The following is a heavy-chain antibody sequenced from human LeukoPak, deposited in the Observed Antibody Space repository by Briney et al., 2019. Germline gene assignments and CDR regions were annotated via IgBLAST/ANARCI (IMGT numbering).Heavy chain of an antibody. Sequence: PGGSLRLSCAASGFTFSSYAMSWVRQAPGKGLEWVSVISGSGGSTYYADSVRGRFTISRDNSKNSLYLQMNSLRAEDTAVYFCARIDMGGGILDYWGQGTLVTVSS. J-gene: IGHJ4*02. CDR1: GFTFSSYA. CDR2: ISGSGGST. V-gene: IGHV3-23*01. CDR3: ARIDMGGGILDY. D-gene: IGHD3-9*01.